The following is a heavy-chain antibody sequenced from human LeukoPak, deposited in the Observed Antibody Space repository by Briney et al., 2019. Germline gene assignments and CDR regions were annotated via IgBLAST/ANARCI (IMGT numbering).Heavy chain of an antibody. J-gene: IGHJ4*02. Sequence: GGSLRLSCAASGFTFSSYGMHWVRQAPGKGLEWVAFIRYDGSNKYYADSVKGRFTISRDNSKNTLYLQMNSLRTEDTAVYYCAKDIAAIPQIDYWGQGTLVTVSS. D-gene: IGHD6-13*01. CDR2: IRYDGSNK. V-gene: IGHV3-30*02. CDR1: GFTFSSYG. CDR3: AKDIAAIPQIDY.